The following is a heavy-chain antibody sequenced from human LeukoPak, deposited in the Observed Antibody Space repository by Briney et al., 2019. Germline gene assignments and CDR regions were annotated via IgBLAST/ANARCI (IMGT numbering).Heavy chain of an antibody. CDR1: GFTFSSYA. D-gene: IGHD5-18*01. CDR3: ARVRVDTAMDGDY. CDR2: ISYDGSNK. Sequence: GGPLRLSCAASGFTFSSYAMHWVRQAPGKGLEWVAVISYDGSNKYYADSVKGRFTISRDNSKNTLYLQMNSLRAEDTAVYYCARVRVDTAMDGDYWGQGTLVTVSS. J-gene: IGHJ4*02. V-gene: IGHV3-30-3*01.